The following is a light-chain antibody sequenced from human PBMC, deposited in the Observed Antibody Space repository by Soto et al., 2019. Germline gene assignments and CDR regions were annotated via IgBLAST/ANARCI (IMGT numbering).Light chain of an antibody. Sequence: EIVLTQSPCTLSLSPGERATLSCRASQSVSSSLAWYQQNRGQAPRLLIYDAVSRASGIPARFSGSGSGTDFTLTISSLEPEDFAVYYCHQGSNWPLTFGGGTKVDIK. J-gene: IGKJ4*01. CDR2: DAV. CDR1: QSVSSS. V-gene: IGKV3-11*01. CDR3: HQGSNWPLT.